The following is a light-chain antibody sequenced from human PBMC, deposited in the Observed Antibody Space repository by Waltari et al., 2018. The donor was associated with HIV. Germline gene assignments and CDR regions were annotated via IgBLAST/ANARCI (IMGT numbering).Light chain of an antibody. Sequence: SYELTQPPSMSVSPGLTANITCPGDKLGNEYACWYQQKAGQSPVLVIFKDTRRPSGIPERFSGSTSGNTATLTISGALPADEGDYYCQAWDNSVVVFGGGTRLTVL. CDR3: QAWDNSVVV. CDR2: KDT. V-gene: IGLV3-1*01. CDR1: KLGNEY. J-gene: IGLJ2*01.